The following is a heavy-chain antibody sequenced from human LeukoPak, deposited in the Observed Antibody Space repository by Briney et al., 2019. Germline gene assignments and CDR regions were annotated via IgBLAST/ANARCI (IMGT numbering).Heavy chain of an antibody. J-gene: IGHJ6*03. D-gene: IGHD3/OR15-3a*01. V-gene: IGHV4-4*07. CDR2: MYISGST. CDR1: GGSISSHY. CDR3: AREVRTGYWPHVHYYYYMDV. Sequence: PSETLSLNCTVSGGSISSHYWSWIRQPAGKGLEWIGHMYISGSTDYNPSLKSRVTMSVETSKNQFSLKRSSVTAADTAVYYCAREVRTGYWPHVHYYYYMDVWGKGTTVTVSS.